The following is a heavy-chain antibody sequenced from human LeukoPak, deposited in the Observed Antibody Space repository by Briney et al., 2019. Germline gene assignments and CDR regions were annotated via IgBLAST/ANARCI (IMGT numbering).Heavy chain of an antibody. Sequence: GGSLRLSCAASGFTFDDFAMHWVRQAPGKGLEWVSGVSWNSGKIGYADSVKGRFTISRDNAKNSLYLQMNSLRAEDTALYYCAKGAGPRGYYDSSSYYFFDYWGQGTLVTVSS. D-gene: IGHD3-22*01. CDR3: AKGAGPRGYYDSSSYYFFDY. J-gene: IGHJ4*02. V-gene: IGHV3-9*01. CDR1: GFTFDDFA. CDR2: VSWNSGKI.